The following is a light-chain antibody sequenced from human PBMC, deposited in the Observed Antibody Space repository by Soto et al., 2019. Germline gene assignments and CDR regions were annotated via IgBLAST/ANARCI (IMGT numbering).Light chain of an antibody. V-gene: IGLV2-11*01. J-gene: IGLJ1*01. CDR3: CSYAGSYV. CDR1: SSDVGGYNY. Sequence: QSALTQPRSVSGSPGQSVTISCTGTSSDVGGYNYVSWYQQHPGKAPKLMIYDVSKRPSGVPDRFSGSKSGNTASLTISGLQAEDAADYYCCSYAGSYVFGNGTKVTVL. CDR2: DVS.